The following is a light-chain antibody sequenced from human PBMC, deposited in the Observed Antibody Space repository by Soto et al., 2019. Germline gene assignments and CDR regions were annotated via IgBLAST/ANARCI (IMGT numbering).Light chain of an antibody. CDR2: SNN. CDR1: SSNIGSST. V-gene: IGLV1-44*01. CDR3: AAWDDSLNGYV. J-gene: IGLJ1*01. Sequence: QSVLTQPPSASGTPGQRVTISCSGSSSNIGSSTVHWYQQVSGTAPKLLIYSNNQRPSGVPDRFSGSKSGTSGSLAISGLQSEDGADYYCAAWDDSLNGYVFGTGTKLTVL.